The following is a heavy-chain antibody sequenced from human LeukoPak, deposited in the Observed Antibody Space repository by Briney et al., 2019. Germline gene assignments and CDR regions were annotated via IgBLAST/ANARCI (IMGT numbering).Heavy chain of an antibody. CDR2: RHYSGST. V-gene: IGHV4-61*01. D-gene: IGHD3-22*01. CDR3: ARDPSGYFNY. J-gene: IGHJ4*02. CDR1: GGSVSSGNYY. Sequence: SETLSLTCTVSGGSVSSGNYYWSWIRQPPGKGLEWIGYRHYSGSTNYNPSLKSRVTISVDTSKNQFSLKLSTVTAADTAVYYCARDPSGYFNYWGQGTLATVSS.